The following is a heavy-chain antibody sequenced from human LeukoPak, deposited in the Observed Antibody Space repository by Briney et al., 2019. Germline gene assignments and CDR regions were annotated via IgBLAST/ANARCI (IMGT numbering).Heavy chain of an antibody. J-gene: IGHJ6*03. CDR2: INHSGST. Sequence: SETLSLTCAVYGGSFSGYYWSWIRQPPGKGLEWIGEINHSGSTNYNPSLKSRVTISVDTSKNQFSLKLSSVTAADTAVYYGARGRGSGSYYYYYYMDVWGKGTTVTVSS. D-gene: IGHD2-15*01. CDR1: GGSFSGYY. V-gene: IGHV4-34*01. CDR3: ARGRGSGSYYYYYYMDV.